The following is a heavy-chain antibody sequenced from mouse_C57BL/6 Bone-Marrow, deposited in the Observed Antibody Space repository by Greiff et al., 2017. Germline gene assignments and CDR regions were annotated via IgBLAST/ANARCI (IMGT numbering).Heavy chain of an antibody. Sequence: EVKLVESGGGLVQSGRSLRLSCATSGFTFSDFYMEWVRQAPGKGLEWIAASRNKANDYTTEYSASVKGRFIVSRDTSQSILYLQMNALRAEDTAIYYCARDGYYGFAYWGQGTLVTVSA. J-gene: IGHJ3*01. CDR2: SRNKANDYTT. CDR1: GFTFSDFY. CDR3: ARDGYYGFAY. D-gene: IGHD1-1*01. V-gene: IGHV7-1*01.